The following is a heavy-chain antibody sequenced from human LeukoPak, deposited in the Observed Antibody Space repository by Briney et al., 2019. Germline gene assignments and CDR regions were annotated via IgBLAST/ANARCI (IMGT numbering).Heavy chain of an antibody. D-gene: IGHD3-10*01. Sequence: GGSLRLSCAASGFTFSSYGMHWVRQAPGKGLEWVAVISYDGSNKYYADSVKGRFTISRDNSKNTLYLQLNSLRAEDTAVYYCAKAQSGYFFMDVWGNGTTVTVSS. V-gene: IGHV3-30*18. CDR2: ISYDGSNK. CDR3: AKAQSGYFFMDV. J-gene: IGHJ6*03. CDR1: GFTFSSYG.